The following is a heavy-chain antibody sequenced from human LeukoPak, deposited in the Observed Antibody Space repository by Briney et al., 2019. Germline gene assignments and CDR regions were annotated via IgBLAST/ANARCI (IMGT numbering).Heavy chain of an antibody. CDR1: GGSISSYY. J-gene: IGHJ4*02. V-gene: IGHV4-59*12. Sequence: SETLSLTCTVSGGSISSYYWSWIRQPPGKGLEWIGYIYYSGSTYYNPSLKSRVTISVDTSKNQFSLKLSSVTAADTAVYYCAREAGSSSSSRAYYFDYWGQGTLVTVSS. D-gene: IGHD6-6*01. CDR3: AREAGSSSSSRAYYFDY. CDR2: IYYSGST.